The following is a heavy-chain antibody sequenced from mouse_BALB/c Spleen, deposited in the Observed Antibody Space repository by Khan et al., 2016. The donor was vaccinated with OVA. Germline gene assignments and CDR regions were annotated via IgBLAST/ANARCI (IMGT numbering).Heavy chain of an antibody. Sequence: EVQLVASGGGSVKPGGSLKLSCAASGFTFSDYYMYWVRQTPEKRMEWVATISDGGSYTYFPDSVEGRFTISRDNAKNNLYLQLISLKSEDTAMYYCTRGGYGAFGYWGQGTLVTVSA. CDR2: ISDGGSYT. V-gene: IGHV5-4*02. CDR3: TRGGYGAFGY. D-gene: IGHD2-14*01. CDR1: GFTFSDYY. J-gene: IGHJ3*01.